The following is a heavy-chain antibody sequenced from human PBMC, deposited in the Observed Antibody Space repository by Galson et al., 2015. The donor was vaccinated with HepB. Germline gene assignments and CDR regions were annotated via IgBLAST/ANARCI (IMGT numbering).Heavy chain of an antibody. J-gene: IGHJ6*02. V-gene: IGHV3-30-3*01. Sequence: SLRLSCAASGFTFSSYAMHWVRQAPGKGLEWVAVISYDGSNKYYADFVKGRFTISRDNSKNTLYLQMNSLRAEDTAVYYCASSSWVRRENYYYYGMDVWGQGTTVTVSS. CDR1: GFTFSSYA. CDR3: ASSSWVRRENYYYYGMDV. D-gene: IGHD6-13*01. CDR2: ISYDGSNK.